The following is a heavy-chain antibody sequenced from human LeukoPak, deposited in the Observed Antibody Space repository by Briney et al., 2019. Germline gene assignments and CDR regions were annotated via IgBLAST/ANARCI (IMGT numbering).Heavy chain of an antibody. CDR1: GGSISSSSYY. CDR2: IYYSGST. J-gene: IGHJ3*02. D-gene: IGHD3-10*01. V-gene: IGHV4-39*06. Sequence: SETLSLTCTVSGGSISSSSYYWGWIRQPPGKGLEWIGSIYYSGSTYYNPSLKSRAIILIDTAKNHVPLNLSSVTAADTAVYYCARSDGYGLVGIWGQGTMVTVSS. CDR3: ARSDGYGLVGI.